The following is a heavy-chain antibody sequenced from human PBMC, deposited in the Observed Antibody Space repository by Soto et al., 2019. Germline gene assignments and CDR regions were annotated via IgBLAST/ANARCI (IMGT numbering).Heavy chain of an antibody. V-gene: IGHV3-30-3*01. J-gene: IGHJ6*02. D-gene: IGHD5-12*01. CDR3: ARLGGSGYDFHYYYCMDV. CDR2: ISYDGSNK. CDR1: GFTFSSYA. Sequence: QSGGSLRLSCAASGFTFSSYAMHWVRQAPGKGLEWVAVISYDGSNKYYADSVKGRFTISRDNSKNTLYLQMNSLRAEDTAVYYCARLGGSGYDFHYYYCMDVWGQGTTVTVSS.